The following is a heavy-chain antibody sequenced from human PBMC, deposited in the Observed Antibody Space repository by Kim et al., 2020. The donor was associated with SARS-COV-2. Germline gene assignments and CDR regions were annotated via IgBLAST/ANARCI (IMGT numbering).Heavy chain of an antibody. Sequence: SQTLSLTCTISGASIGTDYWTWIRQSPGSGLEWIGYIFYTGKTSYNPSLRSRVSLSLDTSRNQFSLRLNSVTAADTAVYFCARLPDINGWPFDYWAQGTL. CDR2: IFYTGKT. CDR3: ARLPDINGWPFDY. CDR1: GASIGTDY. V-gene: IGHV4-59*08. J-gene: IGHJ4*02. D-gene: IGHD6-19*01.